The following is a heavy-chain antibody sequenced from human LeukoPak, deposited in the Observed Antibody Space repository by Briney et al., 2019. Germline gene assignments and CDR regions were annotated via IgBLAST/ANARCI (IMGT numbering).Heavy chain of an antibody. D-gene: IGHD3-22*01. CDR3: ATSFVLPLSDYDSSGYWSY. CDR1: GSILSELS. Sequence: ASVKLSCKVSGSILSELSMHWVRQAPEKGLEWMGGFDPEDGETIYAQKFQGRVTMTEDTSTDTAYMELSSLRSEDTAVYYCATSFVLPLSDYDSSGYWSYWGQGTLVTVSS. J-gene: IGHJ4*02. CDR2: FDPEDGET. V-gene: IGHV1-24*01.